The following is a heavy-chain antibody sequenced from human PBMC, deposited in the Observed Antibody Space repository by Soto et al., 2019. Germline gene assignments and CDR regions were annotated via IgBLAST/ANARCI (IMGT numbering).Heavy chain of an antibody. CDR2: IFYSGST. CDR3: EKDSGYGDRCFRRFVP. CDR1: GGSISNYH. V-gene: IGHV4-59*01. Sequence: SETLSLTCTVSGGSISNYHWSWIRQRPGRGREWSGHIFYSGSTNYHPALKSRVTISVDTSRSQFSLKLSSVTAADTAVYYCEKDSGYGDRCFRRFVPWRQATVVA. D-gene: IGHD5-18*01. J-gene: IGHJ5*02.